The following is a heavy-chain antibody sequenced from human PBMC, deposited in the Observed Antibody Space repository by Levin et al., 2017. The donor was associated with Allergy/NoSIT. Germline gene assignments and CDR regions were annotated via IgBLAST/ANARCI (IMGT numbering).Heavy chain of an antibody. J-gene: IGHJ3*02. CDR2: IKQDGSEM. CDR1: GFTFSSYW. D-gene: IGHD2-8*02. CDR3: AWNWRSAFDI. V-gene: IGHV3-7*04. Sequence: SCVGSGFTFSSYWMSWVCQAPGRGLEWVATIKQDGSEMYYADSVKGRLTMPSDNPNNEVYLKMSSLRVECRAVYYCAWNWRSAFDIWSQGTRVPVAA.